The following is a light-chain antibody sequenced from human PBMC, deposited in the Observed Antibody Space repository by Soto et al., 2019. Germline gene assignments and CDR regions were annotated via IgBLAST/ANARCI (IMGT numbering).Light chain of an antibody. CDR3: QQVNSYPRT. CDR2: AAS. CDR1: QGISSY. V-gene: IGKV1-9*01. Sequence: DIQLTQSPSFLSASVGDRVTITCRASQGISSYLVWYQQKPGEAPKLLIYAASTLHSGVPSRFSGSGSGTEFTLTISSLQPEDFATYYCQQVNSYPRTFGQGTKLQIK. J-gene: IGKJ2*01.